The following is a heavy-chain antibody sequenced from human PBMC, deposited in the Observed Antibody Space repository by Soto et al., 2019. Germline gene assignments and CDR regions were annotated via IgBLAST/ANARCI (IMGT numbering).Heavy chain of an antibody. D-gene: IGHD2-21*02. CDR3: ARSTYCGGDCYLAEYFQH. Sequence: QITLKASGPTLVKPTQTLTLTCTFSGFSLSTSGVGVGWIRQPPGKALEWLALIYWDDDKRYSPSLKSRLTTTKDTSKNQVVLTMTNMDPVDTATYYCARSTYCGGDCYLAEYFQHWGQGTLVTVSS. J-gene: IGHJ1*01. V-gene: IGHV2-5*02. CDR1: GFSLSTSGVG. CDR2: IYWDDDK.